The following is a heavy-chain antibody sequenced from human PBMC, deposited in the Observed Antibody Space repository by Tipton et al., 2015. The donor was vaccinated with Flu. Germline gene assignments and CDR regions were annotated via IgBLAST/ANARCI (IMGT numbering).Heavy chain of an antibody. CDR3: AASLSASAAAVHFDY. Sequence: TLSLTCTVSRGSISSSTNYWGWIRQPPGKGLEWIGSMYYTGSTYYNPSLNGRVTISVDTSRNLFSLKLNSVTAADTAVYYCAASLSASAAAVHFDYWGQGPLVTVSS. CDR1: RGSISSSTNY. V-gene: IGHV4-39*01. D-gene: IGHD2-15*01. CDR2: MYYTGST. J-gene: IGHJ4*02.